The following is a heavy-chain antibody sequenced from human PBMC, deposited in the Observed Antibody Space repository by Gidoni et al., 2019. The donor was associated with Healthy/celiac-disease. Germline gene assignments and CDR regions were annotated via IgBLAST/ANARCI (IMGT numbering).Heavy chain of an antibody. J-gene: IGHJ6*04. CDR2: IIPIFGTA. CDR1: GGTFSSYA. Sequence: QVQLVQSGAEVKKPGSSVKVSCKASGGTFSSYAISWVRQAPGQGLEWMGGIIPIFGTANYAQKFQGRVTITADESTSTAYMELSSLRSEDTAVYYCARGPRFLEWLSYYYYGMDVWGKGTTVTVSS. CDR3: ARGPRFLEWLSYYYYGMDV. V-gene: IGHV1-69*01. D-gene: IGHD3-3*01.